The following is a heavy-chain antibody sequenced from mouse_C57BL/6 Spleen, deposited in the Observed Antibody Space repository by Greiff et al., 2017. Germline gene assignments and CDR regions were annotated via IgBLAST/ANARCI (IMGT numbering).Heavy chain of an antibody. D-gene: IGHD2-4*01. V-gene: IGHV1-80*01. CDR1: GYAFSSYW. CDR2: IYPGDGDT. Sequence: QVQLQQSGAELVKPGASVKISCKASGYAFSSYWMNWVKQRPGKGLEWIGQIYPGDGDTNYNGKFKGKATLTADKSSSTACMQLSSLTSEDSAVYFCAREKDYDGRDYWGQGTTLTVSS. CDR3: AREKDYDGRDY. J-gene: IGHJ2*01.